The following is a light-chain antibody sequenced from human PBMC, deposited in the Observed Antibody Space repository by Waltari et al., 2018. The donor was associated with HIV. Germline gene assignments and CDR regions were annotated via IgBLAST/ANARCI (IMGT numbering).Light chain of an antibody. CDR2: DDT. J-gene: IGLJ2*01. CDR3: QVWDSSNEHPV. Sequence: SSVLTQPPSVSVAPGQTASITCGGNNIGDKSVHWYQKNTGQAPVLVVYDDTDRPSGIPDRFSGSNSGNTATLIISRVEAGDEADYYCQVWDSSNEHPVFGGGTKLSVL. V-gene: IGLV3-21*02. CDR1: NIGDKS.